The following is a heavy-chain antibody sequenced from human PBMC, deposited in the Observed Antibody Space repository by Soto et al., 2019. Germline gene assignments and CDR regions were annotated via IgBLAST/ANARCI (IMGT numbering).Heavy chain of an antibody. D-gene: IGHD6-13*01. CDR2: INPNSGGT. Sequence: ASVKVSCKASGYTFTGYYMHWVRQAPGQGLEWMGWINPNSGGTNYAQKIQGRVTMTRDTSISTAYMELSRLRSDDTAVYYCARDRTAARGDYYYYYGMDVWGQGTTVTVSS. CDR1: GYTFTGYY. J-gene: IGHJ6*02. V-gene: IGHV1-2*02. CDR3: ARDRTAARGDYYYYYGMDV.